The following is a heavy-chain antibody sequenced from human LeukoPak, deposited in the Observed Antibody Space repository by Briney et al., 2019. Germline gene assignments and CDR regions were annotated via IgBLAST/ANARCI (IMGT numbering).Heavy chain of an antibody. J-gene: IGHJ4*02. D-gene: IGHD5-18*01. CDR3: ARDIGYSYGSSFDY. CDR2: IIPILGIA. V-gene: IGHV1-69*04. CDR1: GGTFSSYA. Sequence: ASVKVSCKASGGTFSSYAISWVRQAPGQGLEWMGRIIPILGIANYAQKFQGRVTITADKSTSTAYMELSSLRSEDTAVYYCARDIGYSYGSSFDYWGQGTLVTVSS.